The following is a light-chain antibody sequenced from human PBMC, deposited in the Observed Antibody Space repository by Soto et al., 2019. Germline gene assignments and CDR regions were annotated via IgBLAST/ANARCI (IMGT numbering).Light chain of an antibody. Sequence: QSVLTQPPSASGSPGQSVTISCTGTKNDIGVYDFVSWYQHHPGKAPRLIIYEVVQRPSGVPDRFSGSKSGNTASLTVSGLQAVDEADYFCKSYAGSNTYVFGSGTKSPS. CDR2: EVV. V-gene: IGLV2-8*01. CDR3: KSYAGSNTYV. CDR1: KNDIGVYDF. J-gene: IGLJ1*01.